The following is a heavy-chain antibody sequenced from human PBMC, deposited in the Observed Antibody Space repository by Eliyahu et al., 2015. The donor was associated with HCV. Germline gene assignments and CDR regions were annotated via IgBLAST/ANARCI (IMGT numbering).Heavy chain of an antibody. CDR2: IWYDGSNK. CDR3: ARDSPPYCGGDCYLGY. D-gene: IGHD2-21*02. Sequence: QVQLVESGGGVVQPGRSLRLXCAAXGFPFXSXGMHWVRQAPGKGLEXVAVIWYDGSNKYYADSVKGRFTISRDNSKNTLYLQMNSLRAEDTAVYYCARDSPPYCGGDCYLGYWGQGTLVTVSS. V-gene: IGHV3-33*01. CDR1: GFPFXSXG. J-gene: IGHJ4*02.